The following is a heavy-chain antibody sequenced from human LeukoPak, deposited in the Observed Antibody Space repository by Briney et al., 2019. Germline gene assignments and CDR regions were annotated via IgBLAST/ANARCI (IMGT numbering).Heavy chain of an antibody. CDR1: GFTFTSYS. CDR3: AKGGKGDVTPFDY. V-gene: IGHV3-23*01. Sequence: TGGSLRLSCAASGFTFTSYSMNWVRQAPGKGLEWVATISGGGGSTYYADSVKGRFTISRDNSKNTLYLQVTSLRAEDTAVYYCAKGGKGDVTPFDYWGQGTLVTVSS. J-gene: IGHJ4*02. D-gene: IGHD3-16*01. CDR2: ISGGGGST.